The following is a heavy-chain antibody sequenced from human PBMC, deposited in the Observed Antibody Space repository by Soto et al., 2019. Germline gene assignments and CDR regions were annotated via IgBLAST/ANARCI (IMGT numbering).Heavy chain of an antibody. Sequence: SETLSLTCTVSGGSISSGGYYWSWIRQHPGKGLEWIGYIYYSGSTYYNPSLKSRVTISVDTSKNQFSLKLSSVTAADTAVYYCARDSPLYGDNWFDPWGQGTLVTVSS. D-gene: IGHD3-16*01. J-gene: IGHJ5*02. V-gene: IGHV4-31*03. CDR1: GGSISSGGYY. CDR3: ARDSPLYGDNWFDP. CDR2: IYYSGST.